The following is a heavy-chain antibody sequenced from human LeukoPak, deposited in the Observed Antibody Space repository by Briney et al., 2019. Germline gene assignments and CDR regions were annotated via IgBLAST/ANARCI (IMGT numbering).Heavy chain of an antibody. D-gene: IGHD3-10*01. J-gene: IGHJ5*02. CDR3: ARDGWFGDYNWFDP. CDR2: ISSASNTI. CDR1: GFTFSSYS. Sequence: PGGSLRLSCAASGFTFSSYSMNWVRQAPGKGLDWVSYISSASNTIYYADSVKGRFTISRDNAKNSLYLQMNSLRAEDTAMYYCARDGWFGDYNWFDPWGQGTLVTLSS. V-gene: IGHV3-48*01.